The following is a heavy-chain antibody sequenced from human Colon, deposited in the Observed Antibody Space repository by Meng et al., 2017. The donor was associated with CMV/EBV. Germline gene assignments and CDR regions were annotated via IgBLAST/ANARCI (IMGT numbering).Heavy chain of an antibody. Sequence: GSLRLSCNVYGGSISNYYWSWIRQAPGKGPEWIGYNYDSGSTKYNPSLKSRVTISVDRSKNQFSLRLRSVTAADTAVYYCAKSSRFSHYYGMDVWGQGTTVTVSS. D-gene: IGHD3-3*01. V-gene: IGHV4-59*01. CDR3: AKSSRFSHYYGMDV. CDR2: NYDSGST. CDR1: GGSISNYY. J-gene: IGHJ6*02.